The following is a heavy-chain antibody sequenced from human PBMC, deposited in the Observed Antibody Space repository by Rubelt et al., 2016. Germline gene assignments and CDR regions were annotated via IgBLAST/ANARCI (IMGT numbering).Heavy chain of an antibody. CDR3: ARGSIAAAGLGLFDY. CDR2: IWYDGSNK. V-gene: IGHV3-33*01. D-gene: IGHD6-13*01. J-gene: IGHJ4*02. CDR1: GFTFSSYG. Sequence: GFTFSSYGMHWVRQAPGKGLEWVAVIWYDGSNKYYADSVKGRFTISRDNSKNTLYLQMNSLRAEDTAVYYCARGSIAAAGLGLFDYWGQGTLVTVSS.